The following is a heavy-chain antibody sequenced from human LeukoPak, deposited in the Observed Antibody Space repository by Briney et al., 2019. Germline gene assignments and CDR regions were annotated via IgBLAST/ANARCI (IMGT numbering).Heavy chain of an antibody. CDR2: LYYSGST. CDR3: ARRRDTSGYFPYFDY. D-gene: IGHD3-22*01. V-gene: IGHV4-39*01. CDR1: GGSISSATYY. Sequence: PSQTLSLTCTVSGGSISSATYYWGWIRQPPGKGLEWIGSLYYSGSTYYNPSLKRRVTTSVDTAKNQFSLRLNSVSVADTAVYFCARRRDTSGYFPYFDYWGQGTLVTVSS. J-gene: IGHJ4*02.